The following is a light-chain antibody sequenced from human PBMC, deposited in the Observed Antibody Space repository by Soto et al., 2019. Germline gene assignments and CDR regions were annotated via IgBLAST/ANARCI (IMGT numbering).Light chain of an antibody. Sequence: EIVLTQSPGTLSLSPGERATLSCRASQSVSSSYLAWYQQKPGQAPRLLIYGASSRATGIPDRFSGSGSGTAFTLTISRLEPEDFAVYYCQQYGFALTFGPETKVDIK. CDR1: QSVSSSY. V-gene: IGKV3-20*01. CDR2: GAS. CDR3: QQYGFALT. J-gene: IGKJ3*01.